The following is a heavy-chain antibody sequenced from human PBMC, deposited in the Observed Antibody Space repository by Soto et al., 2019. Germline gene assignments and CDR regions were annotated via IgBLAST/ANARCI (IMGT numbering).Heavy chain of an antibody. CDR2: IHGGGGAT. Sequence: EVQLLESGGGLVQPGGSLRLSCAASGFTCAYAMGWVRQAPGKGLEWVSTIHGGGGATHYADSVKGRFTISRDDSKNTLYAQMTSLRAEDTAVYYCAKFEGHPLEYWYLDFWGRGTLVTVSS. J-gene: IGHJ2*01. V-gene: IGHV3-23*01. D-gene: IGHD1-1*01. CDR3: AKFEGHPLEYWYLDF. CDR1: GFTCAYA.